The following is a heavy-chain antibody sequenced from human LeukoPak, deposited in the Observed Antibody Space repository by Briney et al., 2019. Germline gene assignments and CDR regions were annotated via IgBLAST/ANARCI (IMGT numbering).Heavy chain of an antibody. CDR2: IYYSGIS. J-gene: IGHJ4*02. CDR1: GVSISSSSYY. D-gene: IGHD3-9*01. Sequence: SETLSLTCTVSGVSISSSSYYWSWIRQSPGKGLEWIGSIYYSGISYYNPSLRSRVTISVDTSKNQFSLKLSSVTAADTAVYYCAREGDYGILTGYYTLPDYWGQGTLVTVSS. CDR3: AREGDYGILTGYYTLPDY. V-gene: IGHV4-39*02.